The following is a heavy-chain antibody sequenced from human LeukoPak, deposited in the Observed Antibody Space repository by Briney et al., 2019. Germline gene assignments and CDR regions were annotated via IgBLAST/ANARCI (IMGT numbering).Heavy chain of an antibody. CDR3: ATPLDYYDSSGYHQGGD. CDR2: IKQDGSKK. Sequence: PGGSLRLSCAASGFSFNSYDMHWVRQAPGKGLEWVANIKQDGSKKNYVDSVKGRFTISRDNAKNSLYLQMNSLRAEDTAVYYCATPLDYYDSSGYHQGGDWGQGTLVTVSS. V-gene: IGHV3-7*03. J-gene: IGHJ4*02. D-gene: IGHD3-22*01. CDR1: GFSFNSYD.